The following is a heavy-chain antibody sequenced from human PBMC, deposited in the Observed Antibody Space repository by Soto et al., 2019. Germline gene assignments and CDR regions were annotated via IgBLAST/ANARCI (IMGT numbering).Heavy chain of an antibody. J-gene: IGHJ6*02. Sequence: QVQLVQSGAEVKKPGASVKVSCKASGYTFTGYYMHWVRQAPGQGLEWMGWINPNSGGTNYAQKFDGWVTMTRDTSISTAYMELSRLRSDDTAVYYCARKDDTMVRGVTNYGMDVWGQGTTVTVSS. CDR2: INPNSGGT. CDR1: GYTFTGYY. CDR3: ARKDDTMVRGVTNYGMDV. D-gene: IGHD3-10*01. V-gene: IGHV1-2*04.